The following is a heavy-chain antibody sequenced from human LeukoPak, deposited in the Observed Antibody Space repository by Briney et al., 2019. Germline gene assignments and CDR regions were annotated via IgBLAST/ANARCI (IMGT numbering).Heavy chain of an antibody. Sequence: ASVKASCKASGYTLSNYGISWVRQAPGQGLEWMGWISAYNGNTKYAQRFQGRVTMTTDTSTSTAHMELRSLISEDTAVYFCARGIVGATALMDVWGQGNTVTVSS. V-gene: IGHV1-18*01. CDR3: ARGIVGATALMDV. D-gene: IGHD1-26*01. CDR2: ISAYNGNT. CDR1: GYTLSNYG. J-gene: IGHJ6*02.